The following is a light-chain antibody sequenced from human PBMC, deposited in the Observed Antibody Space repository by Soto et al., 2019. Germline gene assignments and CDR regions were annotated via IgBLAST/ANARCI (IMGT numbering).Light chain of an antibody. CDR1: QSVSSN. CDR2: GAS. Sequence: ERVMTQSPATQSLSPGERATLSCRASQSVSSNLAWYQQKPGQAPSLLIYGASTRATGIPARFSGSGSGTDFTLTISSLEPEDFAVYYCQQRSNWPPLLTFGGGTKVDIK. CDR3: QQRSNWPPLLT. J-gene: IGKJ4*01. V-gene: IGKV3-11*01.